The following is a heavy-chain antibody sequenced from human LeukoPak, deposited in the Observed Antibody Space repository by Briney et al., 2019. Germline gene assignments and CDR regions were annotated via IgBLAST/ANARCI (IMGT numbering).Heavy chain of an antibody. J-gene: IGHJ3*02. CDR2: IYYSGST. D-gene: IGHD1-1*01. V-gene: IGHV4-59*01. CDR3: ASSPGGTGAFDI. CDR1: GGSISTYY. Sequence: SETLSLTCTVSGGSISTYYWSWIRQPPAKGLEWIGYIYYSGSTNYNPSLKSRVTISVDTSKNQFSLKLSSVTAADTAVYYCASSPGGTGAFDIWGQGTKVTVSS.